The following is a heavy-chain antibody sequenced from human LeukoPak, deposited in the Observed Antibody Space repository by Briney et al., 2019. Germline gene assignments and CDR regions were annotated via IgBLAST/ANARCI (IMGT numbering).Heavy chain of an antibody. J-gene: IGHJ4*02. D-gene: IGHD2-15*01. Sequence: ASVKVSCKVSGYTLTELSMHWVRQAPGKGLEWMGGFDPEDGETIYAQKFQGRVTMTRDTSISTAYMKLSRLRSDDTAVYYCARGYCSGGSCRIFDYWGQGTLVTVSS. V-gene: IGHV1-24*01. CDR2: FDPEDGET. CDR3: ARGYCSGGSCRIFDY. CDR1: GYTLTELS.